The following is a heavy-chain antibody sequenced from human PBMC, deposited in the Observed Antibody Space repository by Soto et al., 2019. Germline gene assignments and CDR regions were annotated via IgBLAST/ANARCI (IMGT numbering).Heavy chain of an antibody. CDR3: ARGSAFVYSSFTYYFDY. CDR1: GGSFSGYY. V-gene: IGHV4-34*01. J-gene: IGHJ4*02. CDR2: INHSGST. Sequence: QVQLQQWGAGLLKPSETLSLTCAVYGGSFSGYYWSWIRQPPGKGLEGIGEINHSGSTNYNPSLKSRVTISVDTSKNQFSLKLSSVTAADTAVYYCARGSAFVYSSFTYYFDYWGQGTLVTVSS. D-gene: IGHD6-6*01.